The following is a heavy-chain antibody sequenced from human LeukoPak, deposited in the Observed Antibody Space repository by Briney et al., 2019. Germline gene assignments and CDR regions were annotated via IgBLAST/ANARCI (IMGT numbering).Heavy chain of an antibody. CDR1: GFTFSSYA. CDR3: QRETDSFHI. V-gene: IGHV3-23*01. Sequence: VGSLRLSCAASGFTFSSYAMSWVRQAPGKGLEWVSVISGSGGSTYYADSVKGRFTISRDNSKNTLYLQMNSLRAEDTAVYYCQRETDSFHIWGQGTMVTVSS. D-gene: IGHD1-26*01. J-gene: IGHJ3*02. CDR2: ISGSGGST.